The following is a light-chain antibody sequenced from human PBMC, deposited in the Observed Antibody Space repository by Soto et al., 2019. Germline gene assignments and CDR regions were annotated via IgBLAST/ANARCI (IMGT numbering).Light chain of an antibody. J-gene: IGLJ3*02. V-gene: IGLV2-14*01. CDR2: EVS. CDR3: SSSTSSSTPGWV. CDR1: SSDVGGYNY. Sequence: QSALTQPASVSGSPGQSITISCTGTSSDVGGYNYVSWYQQHPGKAPKLMIYEVSNRPSGVSNRFSGSKSGNTASLTISGLQAEDEADYYCSSSTSSSTPGWVFGGGTKLTVL.